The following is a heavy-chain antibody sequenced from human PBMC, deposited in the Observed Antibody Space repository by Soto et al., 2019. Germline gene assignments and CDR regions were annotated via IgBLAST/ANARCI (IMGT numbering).Heavy chain of an antibody. V-gene: IGHV1-69*13. D-gene: IGHD3-22*01. CDR3: ARKLFPYYYVTSGPSLSGAWFGP. Sequence: SVKVSCKASGGTFSSYAISWVRQAPGQGLEWMGGIIPIFGTANYAQKFQGRVTITADESTSTAYMELSSLRSEDTAVYYCARKLFPYYYVTSGPSLSGAWFGPLGQGTLVNVS. CDR1: GGTFSSYA. J-gene: IGHJ5*02. CDR2: IIPIFGTA.